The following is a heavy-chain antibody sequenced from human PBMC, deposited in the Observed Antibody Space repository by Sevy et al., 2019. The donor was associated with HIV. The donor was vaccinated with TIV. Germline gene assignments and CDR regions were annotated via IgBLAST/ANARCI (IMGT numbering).Heavy chain of an antibody. D-gene: IGHD2-2*01. V-gene: IGHV6-1*01. CDR1: GDSDSSNSAA. J-gene: IGHJ4*02. CDR3: ARNPPYCSSTSCHFDY. CDR2: TYYRSKWYN. Sequence: SQTLSLTCAISGDSDSSNSAAWNWIRQSPSRGLEWLRRTYYRSKWYNDYAVSVKSLITINPDTSKNQFSLQLNSVTPEDTAVYYCARNPPYCSSTSCHFDYWGQGTLVTVSS.